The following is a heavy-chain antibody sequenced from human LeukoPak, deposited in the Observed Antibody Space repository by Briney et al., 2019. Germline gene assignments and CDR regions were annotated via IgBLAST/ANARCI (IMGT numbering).Heavy chain of an antibody. CDR2: ISSSSSYI. CDR3: ARVRSGYDYGPFDY. Sequence: GGSLRLSCAASGFTFSSYSMNWVRQAPGKGLEWVSSISSSSSYIYYADSVKGRFTISRDNAKNSLYLQMNSLRAEDTAVYYCARVRSGYDYGPFDYWGQGTLVTDSS. D-gene: IGHD5-12*01. V-gene: IGHV3-21*01. CDR1: GFTFSSYS. J-gene: IGHJ4*02.